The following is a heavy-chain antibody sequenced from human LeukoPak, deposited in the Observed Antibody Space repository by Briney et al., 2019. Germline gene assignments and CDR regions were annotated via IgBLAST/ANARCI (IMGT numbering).Heavy chain of an antibody. J-gene: IGHJ4*02. V-gene: IGHV4-39*01. CDR3: ARQHYYDNSGYYYGL. CDR2: IYYSGST. Sequence: PSETLSLTCTVSGGSISSSSYYWGWIRQSPGKGLEWIGSIYYSGSTYYNPSLKSRVTISVDTSKNQFSLKLSSVTAADTAVYYCARQHYYDNSGYYYGLWGQGTLVTISS. CDR1: GGSISSSSYY. D-gene: IGHD3-22*01.